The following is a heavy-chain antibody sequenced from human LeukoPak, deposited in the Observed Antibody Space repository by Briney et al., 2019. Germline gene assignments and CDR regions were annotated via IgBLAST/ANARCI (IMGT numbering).Heavy chain of an antibody. V-gene: IGHV4-59*08. Sequence: SETLSLTCTVSGGSISSYYWSWIRQPPGKGLEWIGYIYYGGSTNYNPSLKSRVTISVDTSKNQFSLKLSSVTAADTAVYYCARPRPGSWSRIDYWGQGTQVTVSS. CDR3: ARPRPGSWSRIDY. J-gene: IGHJ4*02. CDR1: GGSISSYY. CDR2: IYYGGST. D-gene: IGHD6-13*01.